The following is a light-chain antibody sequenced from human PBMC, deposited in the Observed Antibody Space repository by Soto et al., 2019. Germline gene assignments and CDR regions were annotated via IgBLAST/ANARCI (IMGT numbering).Light chain of an antibody. Sequence: EIVLTQSPGTLSLSPGETATLSCRASQSLSSNSIAWYQQRLGQAPRLLIFGASNRPTDIPDRFSGSGSGTDFNLSISRLETEDFSVYYCQQHGSLPPTFGQGTRVDIK. V-gene: IGKV3-20*01. CDR3: QQHGSLPPT. J-gene: IGKJ1*01. CDR2: GAS. CDR1: QSLSSNS.